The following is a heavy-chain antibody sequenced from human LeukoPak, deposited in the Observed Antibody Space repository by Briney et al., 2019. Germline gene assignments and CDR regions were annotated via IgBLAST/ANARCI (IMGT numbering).Heavy chain of an antibody. D-gene: IGHD3-22*01. CDR2: ISGSGGST. J-gene: IGHJ3*02. CDR1: GFTFSSYA. CDR3: ARAGVTMIVVDDAFDI. V-gene: IGHV3-23*01. Sequence: GGSLRLSCAASGFTFSSYAMSWVRQAPGKGLEWVSAISGSGGSTYYADSVKGRFTISRDNSKNTLYLQMGSLRAEDMAVYYCARAGVTMIVVDDAFDIWGQGTMVTVSS.